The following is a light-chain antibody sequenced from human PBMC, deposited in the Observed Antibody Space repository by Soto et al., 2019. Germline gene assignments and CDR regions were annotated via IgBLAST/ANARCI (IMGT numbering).Light chain of an antibody. CDR1: QGIRNY. CDR2: GAS. V-gene: IGKV3-15*01. CDR3: QQYNNWPWT. Sequence: TQSPSSLSASVGDRVTITCRASQGIRNYLAWYQQKPGQAPRLLIHGASTRATGFPARFSGSGSGTDFTLTISSLQSEDFAVYYCQQYNNWPWTFGQGTKVEIK. J-gene: IGKJ1*01.